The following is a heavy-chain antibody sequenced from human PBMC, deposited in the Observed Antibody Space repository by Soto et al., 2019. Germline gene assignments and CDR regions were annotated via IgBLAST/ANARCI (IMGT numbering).Heavy chain of an antibody. V-gene: IGHV4-59*11. Sequence: SETLSLTCTISGDSFSNHYWTWIRQSPGKGLEWIGYIFHSGITDYNPSVESRVTISIDKSRNLFSLNLTSVTAADTAVYYCARDRYFYDSRGYYRTLDSWGQGTLVTVSS. CDR1: GDSFSNHY. D-gene: IGHD3-22*01. CDR3: ARDRYFYDSRGYYRTLDS. J-gene: IGHJ5*01. CDR2: IFHSGIT.